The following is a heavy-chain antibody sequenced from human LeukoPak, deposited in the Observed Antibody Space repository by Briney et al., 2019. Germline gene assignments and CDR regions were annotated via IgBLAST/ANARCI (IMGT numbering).Heavy chain of an antibody. CDR2: IKHDGSEI. CDR3: ARVAAAEFDY. V-gene: IGHV3-7*01. J-gene: IGHJ4*02. D-gene: IGHD6-13*01. Sequence: GGSLRLSCVASGFTFSTYWMTWVRQAPRRGLEWVANIKHDGSEIYYADSLKGRFTISRDNAKNSLYLQMNSLRAEDTAVYYCARVAAAEFDYWGQGTLVTVSS. CDR1: GFTFSTYW.